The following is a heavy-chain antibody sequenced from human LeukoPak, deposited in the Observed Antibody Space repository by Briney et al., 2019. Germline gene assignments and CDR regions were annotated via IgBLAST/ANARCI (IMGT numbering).Heavy chain of an antibody. D-gene: IGHD1-1*01. CDR1: GFTFSSHT. CDR3: TRGSSGRSNWDDL. J-gene: IGHJ5*02. V-gene: IGHV3-21*01. Sequence: SGGSLRLSCAASGFTFSSHTMNWVRQAPGKGLEWVSSISHSSTYIYYVDSVRGRFTISRDNAENSLYLHLNSLRAEDTAVYYCTRGSSGRSNWDDLWGQGTLVTVSS. CDR2: ISHSSTYI.